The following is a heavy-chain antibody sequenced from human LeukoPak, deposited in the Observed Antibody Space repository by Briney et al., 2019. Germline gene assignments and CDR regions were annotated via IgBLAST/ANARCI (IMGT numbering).Heavy chain of an antibody. CDR3: TTVSVAVAEFDY. Sequence: PGGSLRLSCAASGFTFSSYAMSWVRQAPGKRLEGVSAISGSGGSTYYTHSVKGRFTISRDNSKNTLYLQMNSLRAEDTAVYYCTTVSVAVAEFDYWGQGTLVTVSS. D-gene: IGHD6-19*01. J-gene: IGHJ4*02. CDR2: ISGSGGST. CDR1: GFTFSSYA. V-gene: IGHV3-23*01.